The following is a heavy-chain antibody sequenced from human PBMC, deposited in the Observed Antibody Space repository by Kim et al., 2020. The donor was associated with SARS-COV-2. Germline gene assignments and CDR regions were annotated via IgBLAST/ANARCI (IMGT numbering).Heavy chain of an antibody. D-gene: IGHD5-18*01. CDR2: ISSSSSYI. CDR1: GFTFSSYS. V-gene: IGHV3-21*01. CDR3: AREGARGYSYGSDY. J-gene: IGHJ4*02. Sequence: GGSLRLSCAASGFTFSSYSMNWVRQAPGKGLEWVSSISSSSSYIYYADSVKGRFTISRDNAKNSLYLQMNSLRAEDTAVYYCAREGARGYSYGSDYWGQRTLVTVSS.